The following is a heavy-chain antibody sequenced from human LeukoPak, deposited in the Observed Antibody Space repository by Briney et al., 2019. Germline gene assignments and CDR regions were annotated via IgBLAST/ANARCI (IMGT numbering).Heavy chain of an antibody. J-gene: IGHJ4*02. V-gene: IGHV3-33*01. CDR1: GFTFSSYG. D-gene: IGHD3-22*01. CDR3: ARDRRYDSSGLPDY. Sequence: GGSLRLSCAASGFTFSSYGMHWVRQAPGKGLAWAAVIWYDGSNKYYADSVKGRFTISRDNSKNTLYLQMNSLRAEDTAVYYCARDRRYDSSGLPDYWGQGTLVTVSS. CDR2: IWYDGSNK.